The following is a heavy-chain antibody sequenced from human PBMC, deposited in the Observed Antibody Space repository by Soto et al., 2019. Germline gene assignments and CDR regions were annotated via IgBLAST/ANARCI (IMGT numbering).Heavy chain of an antibody. J-gene: IGHJ4*02. Sequence: QVQLQESGPGLVKPSQTLSLTCTVSGGSISSGGYYWSWIRQHPGKGLDWIGYIYYSGSTYYNPSLKSRFTISVDPSKNQFSLKLSSVTAADTAVYSGARATKATTVPFDYWSQGTLVTVSS. V-gene: IGHV4-31*03. CDR3: ARATKATTVPFDY. D-gene: IGHD4-17*01. CDR2: IYYSGST. CDR1: GGSISSGGYY.